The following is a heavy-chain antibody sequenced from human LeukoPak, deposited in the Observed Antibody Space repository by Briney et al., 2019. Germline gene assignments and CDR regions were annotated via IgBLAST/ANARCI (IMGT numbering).Heavy chain of an antibody. Sequence: GGSLRLSCAASGFTFDDYTMHWVRQAPGKGLEWVSLISWDGGSTYYADSEKGRFTISRDNANNLLYLQMNSLRAEDTAVYYCARESFAARWDWGQGTLVTVSS. V-gene: IGHV3-43*01. J-gene: IGHJ4*02. D-gene: IGHD6-6*01. CDR3: ARESFAARWD. CDR1: GFTFDDYT. CDR2: ISWDGGST.